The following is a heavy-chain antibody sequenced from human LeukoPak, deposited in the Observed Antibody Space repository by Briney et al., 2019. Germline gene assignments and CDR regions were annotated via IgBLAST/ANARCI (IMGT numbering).Heavy chain of an antibody. CDR2: IYYSGST. Sequence: SETLSLTCAVSGGSISSGGYSWSWIRQPPGKGLEWIGYIYYSGSTYYNPSLKSRVTISVDTSKNQFSLKLSSVTAADTAVYYCARVYYDSSGYYFDYWGQGTLVTVSS. D-gene: IGHD3-22*01. V-gene: IGHV4-30-4*07. CDR1: GGSISSGGYS. J-gene: IGHJ4*02. CDR3: ARVYYDSSGYYFDY.